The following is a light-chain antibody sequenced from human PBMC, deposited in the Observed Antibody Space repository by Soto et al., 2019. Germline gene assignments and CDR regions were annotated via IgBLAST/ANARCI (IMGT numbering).Light chain of an antibody. V-gene: IGKV4-1*01. CDR1: QSVLYSSNNKNY. CDR2: WAS. Sequence: EIVMTQSPATLSVSLGERATINCKSSQSVLYSSNNKNYLAWYQQKPRQPPKLLIYWASTRESGVPARFSGSGSGTDFTLTISSLQAEDVAVYYCQQYYSAPWTFGQGTNVEIK. J-gene: IGKJ1*01. CDR3: QQYYSAPWT.